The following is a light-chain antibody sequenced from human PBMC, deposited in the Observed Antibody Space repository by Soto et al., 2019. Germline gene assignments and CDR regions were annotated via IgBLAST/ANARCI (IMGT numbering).Light chain of an antibody. CDR3: QQVNVYPST. J-gene: IGKJ4*01. CDR1: QGISSY. CDR2: DAS. V-gene: IGKV1-9*01. Sequence: IQLTQSPSAVSASVGDRVTLTCRASQGISSYFCWYQQKPGKAPNLLICDASTLHSGVPSRFSGGGSGTDFTLTISSLQPEDFATYYCQQVNVYPSTFGGGTKVDIK.